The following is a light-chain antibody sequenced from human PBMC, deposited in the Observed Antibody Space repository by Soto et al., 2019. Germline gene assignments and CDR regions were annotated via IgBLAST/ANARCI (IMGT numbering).Light chain of an antibody. V-gene: IGKV1-27*01. Sequence: DIQMTQSPSSLSASVGDRVTITCRACQGISNYLAWYQHKPGKVPNLLIYAASTLQSGVPSRFSGSGSGTDFTLTISSLQPEDVATYYCQKYNSAPRTFGQGTKVEIK. J-gene: IGKJ1*01. CDR2: AAS. CDR3: QKYNSAPRT. CDR1: QGISNY.